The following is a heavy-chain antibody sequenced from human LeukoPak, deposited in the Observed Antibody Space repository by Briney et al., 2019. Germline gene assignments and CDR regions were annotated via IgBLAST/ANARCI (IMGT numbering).Heavy chain of an antibody. V-gene: IGHV4-59*08. J-gene: IGHJ4*02. CDR1: GGSISSYY. CDR3: ARQVGYNHDY. CDR2: IYYSGST. Sequence: PSETLSLTCTVSGGSISSYYWSWIRQPPGKGLEWIGYIYYSGSTNYNPSLKSRVTISVDTSKNQFSLKLSSATAADTAVYYCARQVGYNHDYWGQGTLVTVSS. D-gene: IGHD5-24*01.